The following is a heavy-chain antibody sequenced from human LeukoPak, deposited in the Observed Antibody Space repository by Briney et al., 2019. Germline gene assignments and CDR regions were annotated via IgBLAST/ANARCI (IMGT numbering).Heavy chain of an antibody. CDR2: IYTGGST. CDR3: ARAPGYCSSTSCPSYYGMDV. D-gene: IGHD2-2*01. CDR1: GFTVSSNY. Sequence: PRGSLRLSCATSGFTVSSNYMSWVRQAPGKGLEWVSVIYTGGSTYYADSVKGRFTISRDNSKNTLYLQMNSLRAEDTAVYYCARAPGYCSSTSCPSYYGMDVWGQGTTVTVSS. V-gene: IGHV3-53*01. J-gene: IGHJ6*02.